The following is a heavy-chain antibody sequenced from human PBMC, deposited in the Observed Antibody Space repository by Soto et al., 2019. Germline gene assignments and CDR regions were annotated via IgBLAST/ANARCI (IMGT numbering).Heavy chain of an antibody. CDR3: AAEGPYYYDSSGYYPDY. Sequence: ASVKVSCKASGFTFTSSAVQWVRQARGQRLEWIGWIVVGSGNTNYAQKFQERVTITRDMSTSTAYMELSSLRSEDTAVYYCAAEGPYYYDSSGYYPDYWGQGTLVTVSS. CDR1: GFTFTSSA. J-gene: IGHJ4*02. CDR2: IVVGSGNT. V-gene: IGHV1-58*01. D-gene: IGHD3-22*01.